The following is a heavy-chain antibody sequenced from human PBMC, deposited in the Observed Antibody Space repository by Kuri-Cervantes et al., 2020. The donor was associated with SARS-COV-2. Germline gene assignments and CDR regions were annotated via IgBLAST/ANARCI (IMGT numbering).Heavy chain of an antibody. Sequence: GESLKISCAASGFTFSTSWMTWVRQAPGKGLKWVANINQDGSDKYYVDSVKGRFTISRDNAKNSLSLQMNSLRAEDTAVYYCGRSYDYWGQGTRVTVSS. J-gene: IGHJ4*02. CDR2: INQDGSDK. CDR1: GFTFSTSW. CDR3: GRSYDY. V-gene: IGHV3-7*01.